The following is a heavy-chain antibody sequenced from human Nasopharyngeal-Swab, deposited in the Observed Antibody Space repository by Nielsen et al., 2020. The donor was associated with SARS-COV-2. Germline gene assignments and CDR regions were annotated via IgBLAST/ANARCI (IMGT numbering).Heavy chain of an antibody. CDR2: IYYSGST. CDR1: GGSISSSSYY. Sequence: SETLSLTCTVSGGSISSSSYYWGWIRQPPGKGLEWIGSIYYSGSTYYNPSLKSRVTISVDTSKNQFSLKLSSVTAADTAVYYCALTYYYDSSGPTDAFDIWGQGTMVTVSS. CDR3: ALTYYYDSSGPTDAFDI. V-gene: IGHV4-39*01. D-gene: IGHD3-22*01. J-gene: IGHJ3*02.